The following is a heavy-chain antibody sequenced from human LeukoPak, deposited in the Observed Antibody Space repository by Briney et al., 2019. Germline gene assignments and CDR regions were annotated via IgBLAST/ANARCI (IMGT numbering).Heavy chain of an antibody. V-gene: IGHV4-59*08. Sequence: SETLSLTCTVSGGSINSYYWSWIRQPPGKGLEWIGYIYYSGSTNYNPSLKSQVSISVDTSKNQFSLKLSSVTAADTAVYYCARHGGSGTYYNWFDPWGQGTLVTVSS. CDR2: IYYSGST. J-gene: IGHJ5*02. D-gene: IGHD3-10*01. CDR1: GGSINSYY. CDR3: ARHGGSGTYYNWFDP.